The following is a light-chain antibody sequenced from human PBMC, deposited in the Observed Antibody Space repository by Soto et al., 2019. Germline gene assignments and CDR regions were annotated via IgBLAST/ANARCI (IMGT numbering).Light chain of an antibody. CDR3: CSYTSSTNYV. CDR2: EVS. CDR1: SSDISIYNY. V-gene: IGLV2-14*01. Sequence: QAVLTQPACVSGSPGQSITISCTGTSSDISIYNYVSWYQQHPGKAPKLIIYEVSNRPSGISNRFSGAKSGNTASLTISGLQVEDEADYYCCSYTSSTNYVLGAGTKVTVL. J-gene: IGLJ1*01.